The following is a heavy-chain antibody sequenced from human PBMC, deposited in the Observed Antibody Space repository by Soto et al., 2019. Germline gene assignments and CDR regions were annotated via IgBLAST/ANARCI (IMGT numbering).Heavy chain of an antibody. J-gene: IGHJ3*01. CDR3: ARDSAFYDGSGTAFDV. D-gene: IGHD3-22*01. Sequence: PGGSLRLSCAASGFTFSGSAMTWVRQAPGKWLEYVSSITSSGSEVFHAASVKGRFTISRDNDKDSLFLQMNSLRAEDTALYYCARDSAFYDGSGTAFDVWGQGALVTVSS. CDR1: GFTFSGSA. CDR2: ITSSGSEV. V-gene: IGHV3-21*06.